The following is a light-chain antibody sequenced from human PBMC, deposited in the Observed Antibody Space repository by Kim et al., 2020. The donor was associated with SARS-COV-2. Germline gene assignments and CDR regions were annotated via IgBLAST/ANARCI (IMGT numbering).Light chain of an antibody. Sequence: SSSYLAWYQQKPGQAPRLLIYGASSRATGIPDRFSGRWSGTDFTLTISRLEPEDFAVYYCQQYCSSPWTFGQGTKVDIK. CDR3: QQYCSSPWT. V-gene: IGKV3-20*01. CDR1: SSSY. CDR2: GAS. J-gene: IGKJ1*01.